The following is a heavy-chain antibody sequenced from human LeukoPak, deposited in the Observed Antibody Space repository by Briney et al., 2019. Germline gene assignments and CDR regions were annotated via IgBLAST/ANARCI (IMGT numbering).Heavy chain of an antibody. D-gene: IGHD3-3*01. CDR3: ARALPNLGGAEYFQH. CDR2: IYYSGST. V-gene: IGHV4-30-4*01. Sequence: PSETLSHTCTVSGGSISSGDYYWSWIRQPPGKDLEWIGYIYYSGSTYYNPSLKSRVTISVDTSKNQFSLKLSSVPAADTAVYYCARALPNLGGAEYFQHWGQGTLVTVSS. J-gene: IGHJ1*01. CDR1: GGSISSGDYY.